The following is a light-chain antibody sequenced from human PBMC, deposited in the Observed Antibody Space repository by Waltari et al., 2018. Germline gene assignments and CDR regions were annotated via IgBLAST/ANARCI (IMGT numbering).Light chain of an antibody. CDR1: QSVLYSSNNKNY. V-gene: IGKV4-1*01. CDR2: WAP. J-gene: IGKJ3*01. CDR3: QQYYSTPLT. Sequence: DIVMTQSPDSLAVSLGERATINCKSSQSVLYSSNNKNYLAWYQQKPGQPPKLLIYWAPTRESGVPDRFSGSGSGTDFTLTISSLQAEDVAVYYCQQYYSTPLTFGPGTKVDIQ.